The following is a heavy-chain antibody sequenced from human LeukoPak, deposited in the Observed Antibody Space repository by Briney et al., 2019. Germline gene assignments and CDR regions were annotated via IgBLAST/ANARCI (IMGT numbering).Heavy chain of an antibody. CDR2: IWHDGSNK. CDR1: GFSFSSYG. Sequence: GGSLRLSCAASGFSFSSYGMHWVRQAPGKGLEWVAVIWHDGSNKYYADSVKGRFTISRDNSKNTLYLQLNSLRAEDTAVYYCATNPSDYSGYDYGINYWGQGTLVTVSS. CDR3: ATNPSDYSGYDYGINY. V-gene: IGHV3-33*01. J-gene: IGHJ4*02. D-gene: IGHD5-12*01.